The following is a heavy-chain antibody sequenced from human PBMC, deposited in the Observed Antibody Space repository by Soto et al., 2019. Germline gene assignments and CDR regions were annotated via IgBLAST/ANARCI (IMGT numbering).Heavy chain of an antibody. CDR2: MYYSGST. Sequence: SETLSLTCTVSGDSISSSGYFWAWIRQPPGKGLEWIGSMYYSGSTYYNPSLKSRVTISVDTSKNQFSLKLTSVTAADTAVYYCARDKITGLFDYWGQGTLVTVS. J-gene: IGHJ4*02. D-gene: IGHD2-8*02. CDR3: ARDKITGLFDY. CDR1: GDSISSSGYF. V-gene: IGHV4-39*02.